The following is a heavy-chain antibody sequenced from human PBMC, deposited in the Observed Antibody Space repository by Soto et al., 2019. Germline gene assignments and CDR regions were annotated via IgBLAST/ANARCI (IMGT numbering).Heavy chain of an antibody. V-gene: IGHV1-18*01. Sequence: QVQLVQSGAEVKKPGASVKVSCKASGYTFTSYGISWVRQAPGQGIEWMGWISAYNGNTNYAQKLQGRVTMTTDKSTSRAYMELRSLRSDDTAVYYGARVRGFYDYGDGSKAFDIWGQGTMVTVSS. CDR3: ARVRGFYDYGDGSKAFDI. J-gene: IGHJ3*02. CDR2: ISAYNGNT. D-gene: IGHD4-17*01. CDR1: GYTFTSYG.